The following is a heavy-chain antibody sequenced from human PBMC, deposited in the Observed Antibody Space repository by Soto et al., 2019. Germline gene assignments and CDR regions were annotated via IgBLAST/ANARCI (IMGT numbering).Heavy chain of an antibody. CDR3: ARERSTASLYYYYMDV. CDR2: ISAYNGNT. CDR1: GYTFTSYG. V-gene: IGHV1-18*01. Sequence: ASVKVSCKASGYTFTSYGISLVRQAPGQGLEWMGWISAYNGNTNYAQKLQGRVTMTTDTSTSTAYMELRSLRSDDTAVYYCARERSTASLYYYYMDVWGKGTTVTVSS. J-gene: IGHJ6*03.